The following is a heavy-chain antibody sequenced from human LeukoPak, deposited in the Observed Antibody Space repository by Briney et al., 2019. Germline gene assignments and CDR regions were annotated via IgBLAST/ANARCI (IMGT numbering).Heavy chain of an antibody. V-gene: IGHV1-46*01. CDR2: INPSGGST. J-gene: IGHJ4*02. D-gene: IGHD5-18*01. CDR3: ARADLDTAMVCY. CDR1: GYTFTSYY. Sequence: ASVTVSCKASGYTFTSYYMHWVRQAPGQGLEWMGIINPSGGSTSYAQKFQGRVTITRDTSTSTVYMELSSLRSEDTAVYYCARADLDTAMVCYWGQGTLVTVSS.